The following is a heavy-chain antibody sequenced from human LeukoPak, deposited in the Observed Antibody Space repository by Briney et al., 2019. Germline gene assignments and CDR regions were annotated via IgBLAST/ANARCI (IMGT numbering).Heavy chain of an antibody. D-gene: IGHD1-26*01. CDR3: ARYRGSDFGYFDY. CDR1: GITLSNYG. CDR2: ISGSGGST. J-gene: IGHJ4*02. Sequence: GGSLRLSCAVSGITLSNYGMSWVRQAPGKGLEWVSAISGSGGSTYYADSVKGRFTISRDNSKNTLSLQMSSLRAEDTAMYYCARYRGSDFGYFDYWGQGTLVTVSS. V-gene: IGHV3-23*01.